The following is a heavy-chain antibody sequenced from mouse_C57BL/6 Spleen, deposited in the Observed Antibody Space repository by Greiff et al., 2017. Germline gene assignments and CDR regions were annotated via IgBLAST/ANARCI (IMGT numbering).Heavy chain of an antibody. D-gene: IGHD1-1*01. V-gene: IGHV1-31*01. J-gene: IGHJ1*03. Sequence: VQLQQSGPELVKPGASVKISCEASGYSFTGYYMHWVKQSHGNILDWIGYIYPYNGVSSYNQKFKGKATLTVDKSSSTAYMELRSLTSEDSAVYYCASHYGSRDWYFDVWGTGTTVTVSS. CDR1: GYSFTGYY. CDR3: ASHYGSRDWYFDV. CDR2: IYPYNGVS.